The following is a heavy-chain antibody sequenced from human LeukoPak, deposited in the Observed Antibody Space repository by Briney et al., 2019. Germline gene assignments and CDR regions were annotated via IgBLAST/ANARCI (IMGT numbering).Heavy chain of an antibody. CDR1: GFTFSSHW. Sequence: GGSLRLSCAASGFTFSSHWIHWVRQAPGKGLEWVSSISSSSGYIYYADSVKGRFTISRDNAKNSLYLQMNSLRAEDTAVYYCARDLEVAAAPDFWGQGTLVTVSS. V-gene: IGHV3-21*01. CDR2: ISSSSGYI. D-gene: IGHD2-15*01. CDR3: ARDLEVAAAPDF. J-gene: IGHJ4*02.